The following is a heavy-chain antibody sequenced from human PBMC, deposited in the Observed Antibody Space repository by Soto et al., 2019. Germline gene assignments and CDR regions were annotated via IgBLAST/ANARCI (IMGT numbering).Heavy chain of an antibody. V-gene: IGHV3-48*02. D-gene: IGHD2-2*01. CDR1: GFTFSSYS. J-gene: IGHJ6*02. CDR3: AREGYCSSTSCYGYYYYGMDV. CDR2: ISSSSSTI. Sequence: GGSLRLSCAASGFTFSSYSMNWVRQAPGKGLEWVSYISSSSSTIYYADSGKGRFTISRDNAKNSLYLQMNSLRDEDTAVYYCAREGYCSSTSCYGYYYYGMDVWGQGTTVTVSS.